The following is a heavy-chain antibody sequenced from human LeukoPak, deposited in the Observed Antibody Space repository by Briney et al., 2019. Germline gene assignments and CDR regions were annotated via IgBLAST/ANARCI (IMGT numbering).Heavy chain of an antibody. Sequence: ASVKVSCKASGYTFTSYGISWVRQAPGQGLEWMGWISAYNGNTNYAQKLQGRVTMTTDTSTSTAYMELRSLRSDDTAVYYCARARSSSWLPNLSAVAQDGAFDIWGQGTMVTVSS. V-gene: IGHV1-18*01. D-gene: IGHD6-13*01. CDR2: ISAYNGNT. CDR1: GYTFTSYG. J-gene: IGHJ3*02. CDR3: ARARSSSWLPNLSAVAQDGAFDI.